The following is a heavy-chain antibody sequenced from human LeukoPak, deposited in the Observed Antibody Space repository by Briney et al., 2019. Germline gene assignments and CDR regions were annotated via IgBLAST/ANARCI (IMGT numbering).Heavy chain of an antibody. J-gene: IGHJ2*01. CDR1: GGSITTSSYY. CDR2: IYYSGST. V-gene: IGHV4-39*01. CDR3: ARAFRARYFDL. D-gene: IGHD2/OR15-2a*01. Sequence: SETLSLTCTVSGGSITTSSYYWGWIRQPPGKGLEWIGIIYYSGSTYYNPSLKGRVTISVDTSKNQFSLKLSSVTPADTAVYYCARAFRARYFDLWGRGTLVTVSS.